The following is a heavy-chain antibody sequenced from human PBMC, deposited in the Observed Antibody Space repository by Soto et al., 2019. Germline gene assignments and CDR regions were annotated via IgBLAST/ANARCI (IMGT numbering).Heavy chain of an antibody. CDR1: GFTFSSYA. V-gene: IGHV3-23*01. CDR3: AKRVTTLEGGMVLPRYFDY. Sequence: EVQLLESGGGLVQPGGSLRLSCAASGFTFSSYAMSWVRQAPGKGLEWVASIGESSDYTSYADSVKGRFTISRDNSKNTLFLQMNSLRAEDTAVFYCAKRVTTLEGGMVLPRYFDYWGQGSLVTVSS. D-gene: IGHD3-16*01. CDR2: IGESSDYT. J-gene: IGHJ4*02.